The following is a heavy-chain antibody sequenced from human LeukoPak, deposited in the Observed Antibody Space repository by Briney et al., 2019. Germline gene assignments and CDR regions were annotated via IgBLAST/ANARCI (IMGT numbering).Heavy chain of an antibody. Sequence: SVKVSCKASGGTFTSYAISWVRQVPGQGLDWMGGIIPMFGTANYAQNFQGRVTVTADKSTSTAYMELSSLRFEDTAVYYCALGSNRWTPTLYNWFDPWGQGTLVTVSS. CDR1: GGTFTSYA. D-gene: IGHD2-2*01. CDR3: ALGSNRWTPTLYNWFDP. J-gene: IGHJ5*02. V-gene: IGHV1-69*06. CDR2: IIPMFGTA.